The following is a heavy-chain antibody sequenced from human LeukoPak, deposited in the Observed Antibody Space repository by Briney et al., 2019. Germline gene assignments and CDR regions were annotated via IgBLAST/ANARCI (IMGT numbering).Heavy chain of an antibody. CDR2: ISNDARGK. J-gene: IGHJ5*02. CDR3: ARDNPWFGP. V-gene: IGHV3-30*03. CDR1: GFSFSSYG. Sequence: GGSLRLSCAASGFSFSSYGMHWVRQAPGKGLEWVAVISNDARGKYYADSVKGRFTISRDNSKNTVYLQMNSLRAEDTAVYYCARDNPWFGPWGQGTLVTVSS.